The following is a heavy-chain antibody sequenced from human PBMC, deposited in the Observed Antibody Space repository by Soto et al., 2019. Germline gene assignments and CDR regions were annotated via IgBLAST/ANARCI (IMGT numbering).Heavy chain of an antibody. CDR2: IYYSGSSSYGST. D-gene: IGHD2-2*01. Sequence: SETQSVTCNVSGGSGTSADRYWSWIRQPPGKGLEWIGYIYYSGSSSYGSTYYNPSLKSRRYISVDPSKKQFFLRLSSVTAADTAVYYCPTDTQYAYDYWGKRTLVSVSS. CDR3: PTDTQYAYDY. V-gene: IGHV4-30-4*01. CDR1: GGSGTSADRY. J-gene: IGHJ4*02.